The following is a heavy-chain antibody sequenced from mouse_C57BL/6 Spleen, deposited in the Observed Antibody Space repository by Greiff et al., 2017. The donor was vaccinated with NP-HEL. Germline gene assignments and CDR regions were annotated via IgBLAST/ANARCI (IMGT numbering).Heavy chain of an antibody. J-gene: IGHJ1*03. V-gene: IGHV1-42*01. CDR2: INPSTGGT. D-gene: IGHD1-1*01. CDR1: GYSFTGYY. Sequence: EVQLQQSGPELVKPGASVKISCKASGYSFTGYYMNWVKQSPEKSLEWIGEINPSTGGTTYNQKFKAKATLTVDKSSTTAYMQLKSLTSEDSAVYYCARYYYGSSYVLWYFDVWGTGTTVTVTS. CDR3: ARYYYGSSYVLWYFDV.